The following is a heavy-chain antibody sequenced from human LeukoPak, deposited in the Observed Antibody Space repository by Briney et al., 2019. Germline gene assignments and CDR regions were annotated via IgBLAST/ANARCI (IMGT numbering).Heavy chain of an antibody. V-gene: IGHV3-74*01. J-gene: IGHJ5*02. Sequence: PGGSLRLSCAASGFTFSNYWMHWVRQAPGKGLVWVSRINSDGSSTSYADSVKGRFTISRDNAKNTLNLQMNSLRAEDTAVYYCARDLGKYYDTSDNWFDPWGQGTLVTVSS. D-gene: IGHD3-22*01. CDR3: ARDLGKYYDTSDNWFDP. CDR2: INSDGSST. CDR1: GFTFSNYW.